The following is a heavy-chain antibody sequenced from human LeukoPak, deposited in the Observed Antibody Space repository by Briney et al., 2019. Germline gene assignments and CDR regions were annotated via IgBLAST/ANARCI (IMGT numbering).Heavy chain of an antibody. CDR3: ARDVPNNWGLGY. D-gene: IGHD7-27*01. Sequence: TSETLSLTCTVSGGSISSGGYYWSWSRQHPGKGLEWIGYIYYSGSTYYNPSLKSRVTISVDTSKNQFSLKLSSVTAAYTAVYYCARDVPNNWGLGYWGQGTLVTVSS. CDR1: GGSISSGGYY. J-gene: IGHJ4*02. V-gene: IGHV4-31*03. CDR2: IYYSGST.